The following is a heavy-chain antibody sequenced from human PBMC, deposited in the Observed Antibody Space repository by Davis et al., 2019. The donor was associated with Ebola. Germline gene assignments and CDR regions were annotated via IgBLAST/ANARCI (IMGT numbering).Heavy chain of an antibody. CDR3: ATRYGIPHSHSSSWSGLYYYYGMDV. CDR2: IIPILGTA. CDR1: GGTFSSYA. D-gene: IGHD6-13*01. Sequence: AASVKISCKASGGTFSSYAISWVRQAPGQGLEWMGRIIPILGTANYAQKFQGRVTITADKSTSTAYMELSSLRSEDTAVYYCATRYGIPHSHSSSWSGLYYYYGMDVWGQGTTVTVSS. J-gene: IGHJ6*02. V-gene: IGHV1-69*04.